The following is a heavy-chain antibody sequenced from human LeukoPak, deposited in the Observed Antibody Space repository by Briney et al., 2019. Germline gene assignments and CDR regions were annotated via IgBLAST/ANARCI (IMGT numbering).Heavy chain of an antibody. J-gene: IGHJ3*02. CDR1: GYTFTSYG. CDR3: ARDLLYCSGGSCYSLDAFDI. V-gene: IGHV1-18*04. D-gene: IGHD2-15*01. Sequence: GASVKVSCKASGYTFTSYGISWVRQAPGQGREWMGWISAYNGNTNYAQKLQGRVTMTTDTSTSTAYMELRSLRSDDTAVYYCARDLLYCSGGSCYSLDAFDIWGQGTMVTVSS. CDR2: ISAYNGNT.